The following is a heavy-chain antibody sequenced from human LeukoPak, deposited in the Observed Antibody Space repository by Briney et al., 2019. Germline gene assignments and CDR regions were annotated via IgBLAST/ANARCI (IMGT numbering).Heavy chain of an antibody. D-gene: IGHD4-17*01. CDR3: ARGGPAVTPADY. V-gene: IGHV3-7*04. CDR1: AFTFSNYW. CDR2: INQDGSVR. J-gene: IGHJ4*02. Sequence: GGSLRLSCAASAFTFSNYWVNWVRQAPGKGLEWVANINQDGSVRNYVDSVKGRFTISRDNTKSSVYLQMNSLRAEDTGVYYCARGGPAVTPADYWGQGTLVTVSS.